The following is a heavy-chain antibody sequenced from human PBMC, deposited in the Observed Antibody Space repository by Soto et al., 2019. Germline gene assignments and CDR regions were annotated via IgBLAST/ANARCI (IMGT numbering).Heavy chain of an antibody. V-gene: IGHV1-46*01. D-gene: IGHD2-15*01. Sequence: VSVKVSCKXSGYHFTHYYMHWVRQAPGQGLEWVGIINPTDGRTSNAQKFQGRVTMTRDTSTTTVYLDLSSLRSDDTAVYYCARDPLGHCGGGSCYGIDYWGQGTLVTVS. CDR2: INPTDGRT. CDR1: GYHFTHYY. J-gene: IGHJ4*02. CDR3: ARDPLGHCGGGSCYGIDY.